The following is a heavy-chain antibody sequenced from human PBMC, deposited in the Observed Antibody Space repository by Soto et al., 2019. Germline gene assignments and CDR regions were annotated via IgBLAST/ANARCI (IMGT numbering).Heavy chain of an antibody. D-gene: IGHD4-17*01. CDR1: GFTFSSYG. V-gene: IGHV3-33*01. CDR3: ARDRHANYGDYSYFDY. Sequence: GGSLRLSCAASGFTFSSYGMHWVRQAPGKGLEWVAVIWYSGSNKYYADSVKGRFTISRDNSKNMLYLQMNSLRAEDTAVYYCARDRHANYGDYSYFDYWGQGTLVTVSS. J-gene: IGHJ4*02. CDR2: IWYSGSNK.